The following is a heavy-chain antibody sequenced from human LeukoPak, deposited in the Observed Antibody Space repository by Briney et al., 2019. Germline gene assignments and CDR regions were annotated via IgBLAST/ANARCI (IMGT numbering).Heavy chain of an antibody. CDR3: AVKATVTTQVFGY. CDR2: MNPNSGNT. CDR1: GYTFTSYD. V-gene: IGHV1-8*01. D-gene: IGHD4-17*01. Sequence: ASVKVSCKASGYTFTSYDINWVRQATGQGLEWMGWMNPNSGNTGYAQKFQGRVTMTRNTSISTAYMELSSLRSEDTAVYYCAVKATVTTQVFGYWGQGTLVTVSS. J-gene: IGHJ4*02.